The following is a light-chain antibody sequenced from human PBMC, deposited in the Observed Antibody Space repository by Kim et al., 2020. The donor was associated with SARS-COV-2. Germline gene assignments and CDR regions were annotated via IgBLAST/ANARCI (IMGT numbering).Light chain of an antibody. CDR1: QSVRSN. Sequence: EIVMTQSPATLSVSPGDSATLSCRASQSVRSNVAWYQQKPGQAPRLLTYGAFTRATGIPARFSGSGSGTEFTLTISSLQSEDFAVYFCQQYNDWPRTFGQGTKVEIK. J-gene: IGKJ1*01. V-gene: IGKV3-15*01. CDR3: QQYNDWPRT. CDR2: GAF.